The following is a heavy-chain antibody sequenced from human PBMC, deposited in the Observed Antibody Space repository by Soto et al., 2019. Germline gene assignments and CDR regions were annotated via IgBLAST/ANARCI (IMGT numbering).Heavy chain of an antibody. J-gene: IGHJ3*02. Sequence: SETLSLTCTVSGGSISSSSYYWGWIRQPPGKGLEWIGSIYYSGSTYYNPSLKSRVTISVDTSKNQFSLKLSSVTAADTAVYYCARGVAATAAEAFDIWGQGTMVTVSS. CDR1: GGSISSSSYY. CDR2: IYYSGST. V-gene: IGHV4-39*01. D-gene: IGHD2-15*01. CDR3: ARGVAATAAEAFDI.